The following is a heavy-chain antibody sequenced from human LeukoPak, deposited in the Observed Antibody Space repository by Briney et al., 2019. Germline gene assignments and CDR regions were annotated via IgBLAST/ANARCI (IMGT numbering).Heavy chain of an antibody. Sequence: SETLSLTCAVYGGSFSKHQWSWIRQPPGKGLEWIGEINDGGSTNYNPSLKSRVTISVDTSKNQFSLKLSSVTAADTAVYYCARGIISSDYYYMDVWGKGTTVTVSS. CDR3: ARGIISSDYYYMDV. J-gene: IGHJ6*03. D-gene: IGHD6-6*01. V-gene: IGHV4-34*01. CDR1: GGSFSKHQ. CDR2: INDGGST.